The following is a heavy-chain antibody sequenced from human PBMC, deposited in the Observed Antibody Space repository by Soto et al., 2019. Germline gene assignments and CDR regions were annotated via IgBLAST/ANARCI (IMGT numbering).Heavy chain of an antibody. CDR2: IYYSGST. Sequence: SETLSLTCTVSGGSITSGTYYWGWIRQPPGKGLEWIGSIYYSGSTYYNPSLKSRATISVDTSKNQFSLKLTSVTAADTAVDYCARHANRNYYDAFDIWGQGTMVT. V-gene: IGHV4-39*01. D-gene: IGHD3-10*01. CDR3: ARHANRNYYDAFDI. J-gene: IGHJ3*02. CDR1: GGSITSGTYY.